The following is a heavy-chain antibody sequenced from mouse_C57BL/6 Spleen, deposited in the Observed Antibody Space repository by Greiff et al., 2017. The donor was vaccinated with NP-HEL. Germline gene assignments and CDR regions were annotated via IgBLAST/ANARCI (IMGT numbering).Heavy chain of an antibody. CDR3: ARNSGSSPAWLGY. J-gene: IGHJ3*01. V-gene: IGHV5-17*01. Sequence: EVQLVESGGGLVKPGGSLKLSCAASGFTFSDYGMHWVRQAPEKGLEWVAYISSGSSTIYYADTVKGRFTISRDNATNTLFLQMTSLRSEDTAMYYCARNSGSSPAWLGYWGQGTLVTVSA. D-gene: IGHD1-1*01. CDR1: GFTFSDYG. CDR2: ISSGSSTI.